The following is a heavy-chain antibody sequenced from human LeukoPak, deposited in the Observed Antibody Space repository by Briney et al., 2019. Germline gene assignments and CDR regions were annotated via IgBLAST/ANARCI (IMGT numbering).Heavy chain of an antibody. V-gene: IGHV3-23*01. CDR1: GFTFSSYA. J-gene: IGHJ4*02. CDR3: ARKNSGNTYYFDY. D-gene: IGHD3-10*01. Sequence: GGSLRLSCAASGFTFSSYAMSWVRQAPGKGLEWVSAISGSGGSTYYADSVKGRFTISRDNSKDTLYLQMDSLRPEDTAVYYCARKNSGNTYYFDYWGQGTLVTVSS. CDR2: ISGSGGST.